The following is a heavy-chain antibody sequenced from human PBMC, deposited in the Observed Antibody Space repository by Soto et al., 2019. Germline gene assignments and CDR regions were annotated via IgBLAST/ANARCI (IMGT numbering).Heavy chain of an antibody. J-gene: IGHJ3*02. CDR3: AKPWGWRDALHI. CDR2: IKQDASET. CDR1: GFTFSDYW. V-gene: IGHV3-7*01. Sequence: EVQLVDSGGGLVQPGGSLRLSCAASGFTFSDYWMSWVRQAPGKGLEWVASIKQDASETYYVDSVKGRFTISRDNGKNSLCLQLNRLRAEDTAVYYCAKPWGWRDALHIRGQGTMVTVSS. D-gene: IGHD6-19*01.